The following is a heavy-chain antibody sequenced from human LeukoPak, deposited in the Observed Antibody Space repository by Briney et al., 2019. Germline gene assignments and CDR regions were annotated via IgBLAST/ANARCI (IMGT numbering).Heavy chain of an antibody. V-gene: IGHV4-31*02. Sequence: LRLSCAASGFTFSSYWMHWIRQHPGKGLEWIGYIYYSGSTYYNPSLKSRVTISVDTSKNQFSLKLSSVTAADTAVYYCARGRGDERGSSYFDYWGQGTLVTVSS. CDR2: IYYSGST. CDR3: ARGRGDERGSSYFDY. CDR1: GFTFSSYW. D-gene: IGHD3-10*01. J-gene: IGHJ4*02.